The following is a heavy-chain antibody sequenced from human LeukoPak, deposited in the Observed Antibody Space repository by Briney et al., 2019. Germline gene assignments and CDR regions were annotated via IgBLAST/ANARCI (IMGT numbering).Heavy chain of an antibody. J-gene: IGHJ4*02. CDR1: GYTFPSYY. CDR2: INPSGGST. CDR3: ASLGSVAGTKMPNDY. V-gene: IGHV1-46*03. Sequence: GASVKVSCKASGYTFPSYYMHWVRQAPGQGLEWMGIINPSGGSTSYAQKFQGRVTMTRDTSTSTVYMELSSLRSEDTAVYYCASLGSVAGTKMPNDYWGQGTLVTVSS. D-gene: IGHD6-19*01.